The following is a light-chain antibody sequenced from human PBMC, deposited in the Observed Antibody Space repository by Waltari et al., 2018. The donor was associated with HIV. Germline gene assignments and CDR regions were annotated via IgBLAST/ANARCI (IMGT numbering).Light chain of an antibody. CDR1: QSVSSSY. V-gene: IGKV3-20*01. CDR3: QQYGSSPKT. CDR2: GAS. J-gene: IGKJ1*01. Sequence: EIVLTQSPGTLSLSPGEGATLSCRASQSVSSSYLAWYQQKPGQGPRLLIYGASSRATGIPDRFSGSGSGTGFTLTISRLEPEDFAVYYCQQYGSSPKTFGQGTKVEI.